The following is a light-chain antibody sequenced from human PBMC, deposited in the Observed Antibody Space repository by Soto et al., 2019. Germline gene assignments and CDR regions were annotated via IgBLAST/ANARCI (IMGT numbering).Light chain of an antibody. J-gene: IGKJ1*01. CDR1: QSISY. CDR3: LQLNTYPWT. Sequence: DIQMTQSPSALSASVGDRVTITCRASQSISYLNWYQQKPGKAPKRLIYAASTLQSGVPSRFSGSGSGTEFTLTISSLQPEDVATYYCLQLNTYPWTFGQGTKVDIK. V-gene: IGKV1-17*01. CDR2: AAS.